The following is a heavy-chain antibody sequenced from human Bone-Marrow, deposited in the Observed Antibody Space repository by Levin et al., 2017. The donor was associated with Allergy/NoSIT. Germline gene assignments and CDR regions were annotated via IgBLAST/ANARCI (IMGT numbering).Heavy chain of an antibody. J-gene: IGHJ5*02. D-gene: IGHD5-12*01. CDR2: IYHGGHT. CDR1: FSSVSHYS. Sequence: ESLKISCAVSFSSVSHYSFIFFLPSPFKGLEWVGYIYHGGHTNYSPSLKSRVTISVDTSQNQLSLKLTSVTAAATAVYYCARRARAGGYDGYNWLDPWGQGTLVTVSS. CDR3: ARRARAGGYDGYNWLDP. V-gene: IGHV4-59*08.